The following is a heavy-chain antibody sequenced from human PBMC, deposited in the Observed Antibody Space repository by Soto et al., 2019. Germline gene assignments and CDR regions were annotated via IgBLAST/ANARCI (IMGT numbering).Heavy chain of an antibody. J-gene: IGHJ6*02. V-gene: IGHV1-2*02. D-gene: IGHD1-1*01. Sequence: ASVKVSCKASGYTFTGYYMHWVRQAPGQGLEWMGWINPNSGGTNYAQKFQGRVTMTRDTSISTAYMELSRLRSDDTAVYYCERPNSETYGLDVWGQGTTVTVSS. CDR1: GYTFTGYY. CDR2: INPNSGGT. CDR3: ERPNSETYGLDV.